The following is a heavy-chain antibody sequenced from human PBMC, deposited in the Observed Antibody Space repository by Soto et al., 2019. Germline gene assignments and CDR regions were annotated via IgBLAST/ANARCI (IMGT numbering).Heavy chain of an antibody. CDR1: GYSFTSYW. CDR2: IYPGDSDT. Sequence: GESLKISCKGSGYSFTSYWIGWVRQMPGKGLEWMGIIYPGDSDTRYSPSFQGQVTISADKSISTAYLQWSSLKASDTAMYYCARRYCSGGSCPHDAFDIWGQGTMVTVSS. V-gene: IGHV5-51*01. D-gene: IGHD2-15*01. CDR3: ARRYCSGGSCPHDAFDI. J-gene: IGHJ3*02.